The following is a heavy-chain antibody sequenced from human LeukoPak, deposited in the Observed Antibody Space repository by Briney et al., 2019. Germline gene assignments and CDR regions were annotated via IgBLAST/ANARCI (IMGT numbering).Heavy chain of an antibody. CDR3: APRGDIEHSYVYGKWFDP. J-gene: IGHJ5*02. CDR2: INHSGSS. D-gene: IGHD5-18*01. V-gene: IGHV4-34*01. Sequence: PSETLSLTCAVYGGPFSAYYWMWIRQPPGKGREGIGEINHSGSSNYNSSLRSRVTISVDTSYKQSSLRLSSVTAADTAVYYCAPRGDIEHSYVYGKWFDPWGQGTRVTVSS. CDR1: GGPFSAYY.